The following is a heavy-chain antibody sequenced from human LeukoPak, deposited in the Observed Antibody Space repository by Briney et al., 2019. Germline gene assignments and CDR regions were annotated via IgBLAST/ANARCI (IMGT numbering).Heavy chain of an antibody. Sequence: PGGSLRLSCAASGFTFSSYAMSWVCQAPGEGLEWVSAISGSGGSTYYADSVKGRFTISRDNSKNTLYPQMNSLRAEDTAVYYCAFTYYYDSSGYAFDYWGQGTLVTVSS. J-gene: IGHJ4*02. V-gene: IGHV3-23*01. CDR2: ISGSGGST. CDR1: GFTFSSYA. CDR3: AFTYYYDSSGYAFDY. D-gene: IGHD3-22*01.